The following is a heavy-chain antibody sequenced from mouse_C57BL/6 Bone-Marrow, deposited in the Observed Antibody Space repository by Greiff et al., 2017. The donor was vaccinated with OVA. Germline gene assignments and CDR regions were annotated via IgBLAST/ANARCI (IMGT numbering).Heavy chain of an antibody. J-gene: IGHJ1*03. CDR3: AKDDGSSYPYWYFDV. CDR1: GYTFTSYW. Sequence: QVQLQQPGAELVQPGASVKLSCKASGYTFTSYWITWVKQRPGQGLEWIGDIYPGSGSTNYNEKFKSKATLTVDTSANTAYMQLSNLTSEDSAVNDSAKDDGSSYPYWYFDVWGTGTTVTVSS. CDR2: IYPGSGST. D-gene: IGHD1-1*01. V-gene: IGHV1-55*01.